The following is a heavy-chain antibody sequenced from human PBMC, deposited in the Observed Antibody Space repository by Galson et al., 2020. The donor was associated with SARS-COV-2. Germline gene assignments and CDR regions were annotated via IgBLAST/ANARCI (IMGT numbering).Heavy chain of an antibody. J-gene: IGHJ6*03. D-gene: IGHD5-18*01. CDR3: ARDRGTAMVKYYYYMDV. CDR1: GGTFSSYA. Sequence: SVKVSCKASGGTFSSYAISWVRQAPGQGLEWMGGIIPIFGTANYAQKFQGRVTITADKSTSTAYMELSSLRSEDTAVYYCARDRGTAMVKYYYYMDVWGKGTTVTVSS. CDR2: IIPIFGTA. V-gene: IGHV1-69*06.